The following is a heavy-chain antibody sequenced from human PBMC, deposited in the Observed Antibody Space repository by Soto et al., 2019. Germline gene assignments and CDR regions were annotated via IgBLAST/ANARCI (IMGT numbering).Heavy chain of an antibody. D-gene: IGHD6-19*01. V-gene: IGHV1-3*01. J-gene: IGHJ5*02. CDR2: INAGNGNT. CDR3: ARVGYSSGWYHT. CDR1: GYTFTSYA. Sequence: ASVKVSCKASGYTFTSYAMHWVRQAPGQRLEWMGWINAGNGNTKYSQKFQGRVTITRDTSASTAYMELSSLRSEDTAVYYCARVGYSSGWYHTWGQGTLVTVSS.